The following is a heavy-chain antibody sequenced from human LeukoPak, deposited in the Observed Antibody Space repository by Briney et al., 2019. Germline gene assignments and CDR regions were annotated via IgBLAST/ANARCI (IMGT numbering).Heavy chain of an antibody. V-gene: IGHV3-23*01. CDR1: GYTFTSYG. Sequence: ASVKVSCKASGYTFTSYGISWVRQAPGKGLEWVSAISGSGGSTYYADSVKGRFTISRDNSKNTLYLQMNSLRAEDTAVYYCAKGALSGYTYGYTPYYFDYWGQGTLVTVSS. J-gene: IGHJ4*02. D-gene: IGHD5-18*01. CDR2: ISGSGGST. CDR3: AKGALSGYTYGYTPYYFDY.